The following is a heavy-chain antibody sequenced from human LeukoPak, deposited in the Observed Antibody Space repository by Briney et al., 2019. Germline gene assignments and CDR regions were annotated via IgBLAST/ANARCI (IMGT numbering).Heavy chain of an antibody. CDR1: GGSMSSFY. CDR2: IYYRGST. D-gene: IGHD2-15*01. Sequence: PSETLSPTCTVSGGSMSSFYWGWIRQPPGKGLEWIGYIYYRGSTDYNPSFKSRVTISLDTSKNQFSLKLSSVTAADTAVYYCARDVGGGPFFDYWGQGTLVTVSS. CDR3: ARDVGGGPFFDY. V-gene: IGHV4-59*01. J-gene: IGHJ4*02.